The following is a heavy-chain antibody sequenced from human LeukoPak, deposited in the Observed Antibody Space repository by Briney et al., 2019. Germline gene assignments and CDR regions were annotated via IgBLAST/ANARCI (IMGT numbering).Heavy chain of an antibody. Sequence: SETLSLTCAVYGGSFSGYYWSWIRQPPGKGLEWIGEINHSGSTNYNPSLKSRVTISVDTSKNQLSLKLSSVTAADTAVYYCARGGTHDFWSGYYYFDYWGQGTLSPSPQ. J-gene: IGHJ4*02. D-gene: IGHD3-3*01. CDR2: INHSGST. CDR1: GGSFSGYY. CDR3: ARGGTHDFWSGYYYFDY. V-gene: IGHV4-34*01.